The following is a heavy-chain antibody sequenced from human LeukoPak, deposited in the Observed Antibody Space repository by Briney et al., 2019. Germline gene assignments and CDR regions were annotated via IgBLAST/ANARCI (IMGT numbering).Heavy chain of an antibody. CDR2: ISSDGSST. CDR3: VKDRTGTYTLDY. J-gene: IGHJ4*02. CDR1: GFTFRSHW. V-gene: IGHV3-74*01. D-gene: IGHD3-10*01. Sequence: PGGSLRLSCGAFGFTFRSHWMHWVRQPPGKGLVWVSRISSDGSSTSYADSVKGRFTISRDNSKNTLNLQMNSLRAEDTAVYYCVKDRTGTYTLDYWGQGTLVTVSS.